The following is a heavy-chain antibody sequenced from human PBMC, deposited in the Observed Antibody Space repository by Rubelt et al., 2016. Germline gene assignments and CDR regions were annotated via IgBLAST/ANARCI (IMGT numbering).Heavy chain of an antibody. CDR1: GGTFSSYA. CDR2: IIPIFGTA. Sequence: QVQLVQSGAEVKKPGSSVKVSCKASGGTFSSYAISWVRQAPGQGLEWMGGIIPIFGTANYAQKFQGRLTFTADKSARTVYMELSSLRSEDTAVYYCARDGIVVELGAKLEDWGQGTLVTVSS. D-gene: IGHD4/OR15-4a*01. CDR3: ARDGIVVELGAKLED. J-gene: IGHJ4*02. V-gene: IGHV1-69*06.